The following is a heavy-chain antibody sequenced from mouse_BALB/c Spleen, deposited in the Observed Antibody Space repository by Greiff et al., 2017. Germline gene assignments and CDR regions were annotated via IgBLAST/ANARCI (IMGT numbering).Heavy chain of an antibody. CDR2: IWAGGST. CDR1: GFSLTSYG. J-gene: IGHJ4*01. Sequence: QVQLKESGPGLVAPSQSLSITSTVSGFSLTSYGVHWVRQPPGKGLEWLGVIWAGGSTNYNSALMSRLSISKDNSKSQVFLKMNSLQTDDTAMYYCARDLYYDYHYAMDYWGQGTSVTVSS. V-gene: IGHV2-9*02. CDR3: ARDLYYDYHYAMDY. D-gene: IGHD2-4*01.